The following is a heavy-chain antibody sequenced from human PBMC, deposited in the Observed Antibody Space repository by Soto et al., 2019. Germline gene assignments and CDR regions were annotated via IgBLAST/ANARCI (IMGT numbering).Heavy chain of an antibody. D-gene: IGHD6-6*01. Sequence: EVQLVEYGGGLVQSGGSLRLSCAASGFTFRRYWMHWVRQASGKGLVWVSRINGDGSSTSYADSVKGRFTISRDNAKNTLYLQMNSLRAEDTAVYYCVSLVERSDIAFDIWGQGTMVTVSS. CDR1: GFTFRRYW. CDR2: INGDGSST. J-gene: IGHJ3*02. CDR3: VSLVERSDIAFDI. V-gene: IGHV3-74*01.